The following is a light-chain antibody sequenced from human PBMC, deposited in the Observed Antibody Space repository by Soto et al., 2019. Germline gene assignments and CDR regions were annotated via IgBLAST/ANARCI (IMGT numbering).Light chain of an antibody. Sequence: DVVLTQSPLSLPVTPGEPGSISCRSSESLLRSNGRNFLDRYLQRPGQSPQLLIYLGSNRASGVPDRFSGSGSATDFTLRISRVEADDVGIYYCMQPLQMPWTFGQGTKVDIK. V-gene: IGKV2-28*01. J-gene: IGKJ1*01. CDR3: MQPLQMPWT. CDR2: LGS. CDR1: ESLLRSNGRNF.